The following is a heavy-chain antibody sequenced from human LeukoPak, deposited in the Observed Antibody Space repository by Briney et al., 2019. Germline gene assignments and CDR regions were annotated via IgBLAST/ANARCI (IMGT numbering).Heavy chain of an antibody. CDR1: GYTFSSYW. V-gene: IGHV3-7*01. CDR3: ARVGGRYSPLGY. Sequence: GGSLRLSCAASGYTFSSYWMSWVRQAPGKGLEWVANIKQDGSEKYYVDSVKGRFTISRDNDKNSLFLQMTSLGAEDTAVYYCARVGGRYSPLGYWGQGTLVTVSP. CDR2: IKQDGSEK. D-gene: IGHD3-16*02. J-gene: IGHJ4*02.